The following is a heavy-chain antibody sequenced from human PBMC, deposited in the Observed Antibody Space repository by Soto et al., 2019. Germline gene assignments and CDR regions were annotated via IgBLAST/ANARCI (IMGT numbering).Heavy chain of an antibody. CDR1: GGSISSYY. CDR3: ARGGYCSSTSCSWDY. J-gene: IGHJ4*02. V-gene: IGHV4-59*08. D-gene: IGHD2-2*01. CDR2: IYYSGST. Sequence: PSETLSLTCTVSGGSISSYYWSWIRQPPGKGLEWIGYIYYSGSTNYNPSLKSRVTISVDTSKNQFSLKLSSVTAADTAVYYCARGGYCSSTSCSWDYWGQGTLVTVSS.